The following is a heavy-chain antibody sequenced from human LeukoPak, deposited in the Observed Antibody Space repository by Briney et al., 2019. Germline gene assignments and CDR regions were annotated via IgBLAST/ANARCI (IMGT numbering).Heavy chain of an antibody. CDR2: INAGNGNT. CDR1: GYTFTYYA. D-gene: IGHD3-22*01. V-gene: IGHV1-3*01. CDR3: ARARYYYDSSGYPDY. J-gene: IGHJ4*02. Sequence: ASVKVSCKASGYTFTYYAIQWVRQAPGQRLEWMGWINAGNGNTKYSQKFQGRVTITRYTSASTAYMELRSLRSEDTAVYYCARARYYYDSSGYPDYWGQGTLVTVSS.